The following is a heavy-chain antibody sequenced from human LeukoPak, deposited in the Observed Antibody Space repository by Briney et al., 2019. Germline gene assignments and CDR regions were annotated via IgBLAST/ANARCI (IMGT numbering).Heavy chain of an antibody. CDR1: GFTFSSYA. D-gene: IGHD5-18*01. CDR3: ARGKPDTAMVENPFDY. CDR2: ISYDGSNK. J-gene: IGHJ4*02. V-gene: IGHV3-30*04. Sequence: GRCLRLSCAASGFTFSSYAMHWVRQAPGKGLEWVAVISYDGSNKYYADSVKGRFTISRDNSKNTLYLQMNSLRAEDTAVYYCARGKPDTAMVENPFDYWGQGTLVTVSS.